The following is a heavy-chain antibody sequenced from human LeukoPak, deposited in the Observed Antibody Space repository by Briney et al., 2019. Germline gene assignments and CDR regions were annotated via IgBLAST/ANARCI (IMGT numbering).Heavy chain of an antibody. Sequence: SGPTLVNPTQTLTLTCTFSGFSLSTSGMGVGWIRQPPGKALEWLALIYWDDDKRYSPSLKTRLTITKDTSKNQVVLTMTNMDPVDTATYYCAHKVEVGVNTRYFQHWGQGTLVTVSS. D-gene: IGHD1-26*01. V-gene: IGHV2-5*02. CDR1: GFSLSTSGMG. CDR3: AHKVEVGVNTRYFQH. J-gene: IGHJ1*01. CDR2: IYWDDDK.